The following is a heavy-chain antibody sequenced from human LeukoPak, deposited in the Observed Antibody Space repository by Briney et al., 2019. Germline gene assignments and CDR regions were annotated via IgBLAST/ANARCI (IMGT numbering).Heavy chain of an antibody. D-gene: IGHD3-3*01. CDR3: ARGAPYDSWSGPHYSDY. Sequence: GGSLRLSCAASGFTVSSTYMSWVRQSPGKGLEWVSVVYKDGKMFYIDSVKGRFAISRDTSKNTVYLQMNNLRAEDTAVYYCARGAPYDSWSGPHYSDYWGQGTLVTVSS. CDR2: VYKDGKM. V-gene: IGHV3-53*01. CDR1: GFTVSSTY. J-gene: IGHJ4*02.